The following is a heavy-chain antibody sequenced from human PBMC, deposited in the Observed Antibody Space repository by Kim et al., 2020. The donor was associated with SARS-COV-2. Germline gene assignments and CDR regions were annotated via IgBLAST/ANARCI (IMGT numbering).Heavy chain of an antibody. V-gene: IGHV4-39*01. D-gene: IGHD6-13*01. J-gene: IGHJ4*02. Sequence: SETLSLTCTVSGGSISSSSYSWGWIRQPPGKGLEWIGTIYYSGNTYYNPSLQSRVTMSVDTSKNQFSLKLRSVTAADTTVYYCARRMAAPGKNSVHYFDYWGQGTLVTVSS. CDR3: ARRMAAPGKNSVHYFDY. CDR1: GGSISSSSYS. CDR2: IYYSGNT.